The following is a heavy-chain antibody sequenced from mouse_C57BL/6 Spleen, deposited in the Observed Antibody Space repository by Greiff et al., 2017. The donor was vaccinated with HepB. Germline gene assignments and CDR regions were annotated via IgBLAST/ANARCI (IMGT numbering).Heavy chain of an antibody. CDR3: ARHYGSSYEGYFDY. CDR2: IYPGDGDT. V-gene: IGHV1-80*01. CDR1: GYAFSSYW. Sequence: PLQQSGAELVKPGASVKISCKASGYAFSSYWMNWVKQRPGKGLEWIGQIYPGDGDTNYNGKFKGKATLTADKSSSTAYMQLSSLTSEDSAVYFCARHYGSSYEGYFDYWGQGTTLTVSS. D-gene: IGHD1-1*01. J-gene: IGHJ2*01.